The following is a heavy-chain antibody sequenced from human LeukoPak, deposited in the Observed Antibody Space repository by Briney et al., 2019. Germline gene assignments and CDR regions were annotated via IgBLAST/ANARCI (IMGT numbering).Heavy chain of an antibody. J-gene: IGHJ4*02. CDR1: GFTFSGYS. V-gene: IGHV3-21*04. CDR2: ISTGSNYI. CDR3: ARDSPLRDGYNFSGDY. Sequence: PGGSLRLSCAASGFTFSGYSMNWVRQAPGKGLEWVSSISTGSNYIYYADSVKGRFTISRDNSKNTLYLQMNSLRAEDTAVYYCARDSPLRDGYNFSGDYWGQGTLVTVSS. D-gene: IGHD5-24*01.